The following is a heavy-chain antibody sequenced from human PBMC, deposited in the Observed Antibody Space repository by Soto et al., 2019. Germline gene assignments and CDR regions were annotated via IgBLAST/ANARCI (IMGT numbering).Heavy chain of an antibody. D-gene: IGHD3-22*01. Sequence: GWSLRLSCAASGFTFSSYAMSWVRQAPGKGLEWVSAISGSGGSTYYADSVKGRFTISRDNSKNTLYLQMNSLRAEDTAVYYCAKTPYYYDSSGYGYFDLWGRGTLVTVSS. V-gene: IGHV3-23*01. CDR3: AKTPYYYDSSGYGYFDL. CDR2: ISGSGGST. J-gene: IGHJ2*01. CDR1: GFTFSSYA.